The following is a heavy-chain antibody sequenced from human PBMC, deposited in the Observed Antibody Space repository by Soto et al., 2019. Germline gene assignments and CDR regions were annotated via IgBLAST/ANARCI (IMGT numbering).Heavy chain of an antibody. V-gene: IGHV1-2*02. D-gene: IGHD2-15*01. J-gene: IGHJ4*02. CDR3: ARVPMNIVGGLEY. CDR2: INPNSGGT. CDR1: GYTFTGYY. Sequence: GSVNVSCKASGYTFTGYYMHWVLQAPGQGLEWMGWINPNSGGTNYAQKFQGRVAMTRDTSISTAYMELSRLRSDDTAVYYCARVPMNIVGGLEYWGQGTLDNVSS.